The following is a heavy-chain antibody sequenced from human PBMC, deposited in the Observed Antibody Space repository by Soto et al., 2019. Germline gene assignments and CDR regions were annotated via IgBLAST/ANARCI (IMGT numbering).Heavy chain of an antibody. Sequence: QVQLVESGGGVVQPGRSLRLSCAASGFTFSSYGMHWVRQAPGKGLEWVAIISYDGSNTYYADSVKGRFTISRDTSKNTLYLKMNSLRAEDTSVYYCAKEGGLSGSYYISSSYYFDYWGQGTLVTVSS. D-gene: IGHD1-26*01. CDR3: AKEGGLSGSYYISSSYYFDY. V-gene: IGHV3-30*18. J-gene: IGHJ4*02. CDR2: ISYDGSNT. CDR1: GFTFSSYG.